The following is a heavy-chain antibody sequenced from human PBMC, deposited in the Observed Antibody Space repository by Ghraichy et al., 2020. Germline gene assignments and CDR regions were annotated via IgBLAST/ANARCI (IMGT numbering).Heavy chain of an antibody. J-gene: IGHJ4*02. CDR2: ITGDGSEI. CDR3: ARLIDRAPDY. Sequence: GGSLRLSCAVSGFIFSNSWMSWVRQTPGKGLEWVANITGDGSEIYYVDSVKGRFTISRDNAKNSLNLQMNSLRAEDTAVYYCARLIDRAPDYWGQGTLVTVSP. CDR1: GFIFSNSW. V-gene: IGHV3-7*01. D-gene: IGHD3-22*01.